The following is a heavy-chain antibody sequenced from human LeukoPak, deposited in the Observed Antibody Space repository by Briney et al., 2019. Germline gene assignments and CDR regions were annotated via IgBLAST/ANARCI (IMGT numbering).Heavy chain of an antibody. V-gene: IGHV3-30*04. CDR3: ARTPIQYYYDSSGYFDI. J-gene: IGHJ3*02. CDR1: GFTFSSYA. CDR2: ISYDGSNK. D-gene: IGHD3-22*01. Sequence: GRSLRLSCAAPGFTFSSYAMHWVRQAPGKGLEWVAVISYDGSNKYYADSVKGRFTISRDNSKNTLYLQMNSLRAEDTAVYYCARTPIQYYYDSSGYFDIWGQGTMVTVSS.